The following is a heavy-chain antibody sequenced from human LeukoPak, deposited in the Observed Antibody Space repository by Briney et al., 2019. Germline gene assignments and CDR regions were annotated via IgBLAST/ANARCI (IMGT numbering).Heavy chain of an antibody. D-gene: IGHD3/OR15-3a*01. V-gene: IGHV4-4*07. J-gene: IGHJ4*02. Sequence: PSETLSLTCTVSGGSISSYYWSWIRQPAGKGLEWIGRIYTSGSTNYNPSLKSRVTISVDPSKNQFSLKLNSVTAVDTAVYYCARGDWSLYYFDYWGQGTLVTVSS. CDR2: IYTSGST. CDR1: GGSISSYY. CDR3: ARGDWSLYYFDY.